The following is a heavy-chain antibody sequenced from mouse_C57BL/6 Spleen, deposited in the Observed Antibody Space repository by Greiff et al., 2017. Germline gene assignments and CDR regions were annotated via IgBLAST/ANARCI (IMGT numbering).Heavy chain of an antibody. CDR2: ISDGGSYT. CDR3: AREGY. CDR1: GFTFSSYA. V-gene: IGHV5-4*01. J-gene: IGHJ2*01. Sequence: EVQLVESGGGLVKPGGSLKLSCAASGFTFSSYAMSWVRQTPEKRLEWVATISDGGSYTYYPDNVKGRFTISRENAKNNLYLQMSHLKSEDTAMYYCAREGYWGQGTTLTVSA.